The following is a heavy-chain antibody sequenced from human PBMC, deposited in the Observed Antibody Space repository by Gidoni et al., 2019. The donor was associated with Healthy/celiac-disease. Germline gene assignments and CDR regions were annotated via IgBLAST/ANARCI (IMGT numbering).Heavy chain of an antibody. J-gene: IGHJ4*02. CDR2: ISYDGSNK. CDR3: ASQDSGWDYFDY. Sequence: QVQLVESGGGVVQPGRSLRLSRSASGFTFSSYAMHWVRQAPGKGLEWVAVISYDGSNKYYADSVKGRFTISRDNSKNTLYLQMNSLRAEDTAVYYCASQDSGWDYFDYWGQGTLVTVSS. CDR1: GFTFSSYA. V-gene: IGHV3-30-3*01. D-gene: IGHD6-19*01.